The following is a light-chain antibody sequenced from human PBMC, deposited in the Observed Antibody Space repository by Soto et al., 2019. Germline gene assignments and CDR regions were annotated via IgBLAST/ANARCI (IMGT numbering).Light chain of an antibody. J-gene: IGLJ3*02. CDR2: DVS. CDR3: CSYAGNSLGV. V-gene: IGLV2-11*01. CDR1: SSDVGGSNF. Sequence: QSALTQPRSVSGSPGQSVTISCTGTSSDVGGSNFVSWYQQHAGKAPKLVIYDVSKRPSGVPDRFSGSKSGNTASLTISGLQVEDEDDHYCCSYAGNSLGVFGGGTKLTVL.